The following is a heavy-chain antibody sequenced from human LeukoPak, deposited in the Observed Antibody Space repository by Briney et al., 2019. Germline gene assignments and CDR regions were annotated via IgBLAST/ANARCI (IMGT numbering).Heavy chain of an antibody. V-gene: IGHV4-61*01. D-gene: IGHD1-26*01. J-gene: IGHJ4*02. CDR3: ARERLIGSYWFGFDY. CDR1: GGSITSSSYY. Sequence: SETLSLTCTVSGGSITSSSYYWSWIRQPPGKGLEWIGYICYSGSTNYNPSLKSRVTISVDTSKNQFSLKLSSVTAADTAVYYCARERLIGSYWFGFDYWGQGTLVTVSS. CDR2: ICYSGST.